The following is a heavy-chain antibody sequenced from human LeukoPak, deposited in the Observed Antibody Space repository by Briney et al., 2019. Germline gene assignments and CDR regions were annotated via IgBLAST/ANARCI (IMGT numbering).Heavy chain of an antibody. V-gene: IGHV4-39*01. CDR1: GDSISSTGYY. D-gene: IGHD3-16*02. J-gene: IGHJ4*02. CDR3: TRGFVHAKSGY. CDR2: IHFSGTI. Sequence: SETLSLTCTVSGDSISSTGYYWGWSRQPPGKGLEWLGMIHFSGTIYNNPSLMSRVTISVDTSKNQFSLKLTSVPAADTAVYYCTRGFVHAKSGYWGQGTLVTVSS.